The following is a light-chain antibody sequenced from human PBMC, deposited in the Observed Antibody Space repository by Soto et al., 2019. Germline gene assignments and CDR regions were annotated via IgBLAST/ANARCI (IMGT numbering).Light chain of an antibody. CDR1: QSVSSSY. CDR2: GAS. J-gene: IGKJ3*01. Sequence: EIVWAQSPGTLSLSPGERATLSCRARQSVSSSYLAWYQQKPGQAPRLLIFGASTRATGIPNRFSGSGSGTDFTLTISRLEPEDFAVYYCQQYGSSIFTFGPGTKVDIK. CDR3: QQYGSSIFT. V-gene: IGKV3-20*01.